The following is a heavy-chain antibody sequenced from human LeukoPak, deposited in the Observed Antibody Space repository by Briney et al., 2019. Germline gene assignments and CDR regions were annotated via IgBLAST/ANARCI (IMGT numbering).Heavy chain of an antibody. CDR2: IYSGGST. J-gene: IGHJ4*02. CDR1: GFIVSSNY. Sequence: PGGSLRLSCGASGFIVSSNYMSWVRRARGRGLEWVSVIYSGGSTYYADSVKGRFTISGDNSKNTLYLQMNSLRAEDTAVYYCARVANCWGRGLLVTVSS. CDR3: ARVANC. V-gene: IGHV3-53*01.